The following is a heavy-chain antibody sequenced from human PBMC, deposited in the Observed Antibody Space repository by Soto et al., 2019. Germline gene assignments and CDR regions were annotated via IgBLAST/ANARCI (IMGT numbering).Heavy chain of an antibody. CDR2: IKQDGSEK. CDR1: GFTFSSYW. Sequence: EVQLEESGGGLVQPGRSLRLSCAASGFTFSSYWMSWVRQAPGKGLEWVANIKQDGSEKYYVDSVKGRFTISRDNAKNSLYLQMNSLRAEDTAVYYCAREFGGVVVAADPHFDYWGQGTLVTVSS. V-gene: IGHV3-7*01. D-gene: IGHD2-2*01. CDR3: AREFGGVVVAADPHFDY. J-gene: IGHJ4*02.